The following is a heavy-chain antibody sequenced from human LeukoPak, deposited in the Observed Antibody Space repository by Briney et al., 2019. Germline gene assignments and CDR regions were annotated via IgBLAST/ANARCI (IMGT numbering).Heavy chain of an antibody. CDR2: IKQDGSEK. D-gene: IGHD5-24*01. CDR1: GFTFSSYW. Sequence: GGSLRLSCAASGFTFSSYWMSWVRQAPGKGLEWVANIKQDGSEKYYVDSVKGRFTISRDNAKNSLYLQMNSLRAEDTAVYYCARKASVVGYNVDYWGQGTLVTVSS. V-gene: IGHV3-7*01. J-gene: IGHJ4*02. CDR3: ARKASVVGYNVDY.